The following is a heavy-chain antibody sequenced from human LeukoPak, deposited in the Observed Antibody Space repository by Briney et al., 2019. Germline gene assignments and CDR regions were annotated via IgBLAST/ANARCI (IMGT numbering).Heavy chain of an antibody. CDR2: IYYSGTT. D-gene: IGHD3-10*01. CDR3: ARFTMVRGVIDDAFDI. CDR1: GFTFSSYS. V-gene: IGHV4-39*07. J-gene: IGHJ3*02. Sequence: GSLRLSCAASGFTFSSYSMYWIRQPPGKGLEWIGSIYYSGTTYYNPSLKRRVTISVDTSKNQFSQKLRSVTAADTAVYYCARFTMVRGVIDDAFDIWGQGTMVTVSS.